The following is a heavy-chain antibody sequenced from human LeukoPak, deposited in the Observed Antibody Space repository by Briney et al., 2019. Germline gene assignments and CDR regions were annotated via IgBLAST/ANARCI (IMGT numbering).Heavy chain of an antibody. J-gene: IGHJ4*02. CDR3: ARRGAQYVFDY. CDR2: INSNSNYM. Sequence: KPGGSLLLSCAASGFIFSYYSMNWVRPAPGKGLECVSSINSNSNYMSYADSVKGRFTISRDNSKNTLYLQMNSLRAEDTAVYYCARRGAQYVFDYWGQGTLVTVSS. V-gene: IGHV3-21*01. D-gene: IGHD3-10*01. CDR1: GFIFSYYS.